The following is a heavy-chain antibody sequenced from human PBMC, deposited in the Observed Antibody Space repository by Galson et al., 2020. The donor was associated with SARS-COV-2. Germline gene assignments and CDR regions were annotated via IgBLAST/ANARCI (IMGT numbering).Heavy chain of an antibody. CDR1: GGSISSGGYY. V-gene: IGHV4-31*03. CDR3: ARGHFGELSTYYYYGMDV. CDR2: IYYSGST. Sequence: ASETLSLTCTVSGGSISSGGYYWSWIRQHPGKGLEWIGYIYYSGSTYYNPSLKSRVTISVDTSKNQFSLKLSSVTAADTAVYYCARGHFGELSTYYYYGMDVWGQGTTVTVSS. J-gene: IGHJ6*02. D-gene: IGHD3-16*02.